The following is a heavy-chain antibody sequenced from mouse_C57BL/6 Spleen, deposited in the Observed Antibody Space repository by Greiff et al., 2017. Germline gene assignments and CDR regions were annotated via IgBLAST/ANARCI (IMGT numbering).Heavy chain of an antibody. V-gene: IGHV1-26*01. Sequence: EVQLQQSGPELVKPGASVKISCKASGYTFTDYYMNWVKQSHGKSLEWIGDINPNNGGTSYNQKFKGKATLTVDKSSSTAYMELRSLTSDDSAVYYCAREVTMGYWGQGASVTVSS. CDR1: GYTFTDYY. J-gene: IGHJ4*01. CDR2: INPNNGGT. CDR3: AREVTMGY.